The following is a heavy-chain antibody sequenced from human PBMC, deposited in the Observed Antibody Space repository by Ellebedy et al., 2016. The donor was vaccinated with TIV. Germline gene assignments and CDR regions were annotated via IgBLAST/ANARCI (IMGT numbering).Heavy chain of an antibody. D-gene: IGHD5-12*01. CDR3: ASSPSGYEIPY. CDR2: IYHSGST. Sequence: SETLSLTXNVSGGTISSTNYYWGWIRQSPEKGLEWIGSIYHSGSTYYNPSLKSRLTISLDTTKNQFPLRLDSVTAADTAVYYCASSPSGYEIPYWGQGTLVTVSS. CDR1: GGTISSTNYY. V-gene: IGHV4-39*06. J-gene: IGHJ4*02.